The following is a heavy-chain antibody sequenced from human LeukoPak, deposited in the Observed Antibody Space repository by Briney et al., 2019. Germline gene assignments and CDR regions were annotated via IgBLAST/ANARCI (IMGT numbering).Heavy chain of an antibody. J-gene: IGHJ4*02. CDR2: IRSKAYGGTT. D-gene: IGHD2-15*01. CDR1: GFTFGDYA. CDR3: TRDLDIVVVVAATRPFDY. Sequence: GGSLRLSCTASGFTFGDYAMSWFRQAPGKGLEWVGFIRSKAYGGTTKYAASVKGRFTISRDDSKSIAYLQMNSLKTEDTAVYYCTRDLDIVVVVAATRPFDYWGQGTLVTVSS. V-gene: IGHV3-49*03.